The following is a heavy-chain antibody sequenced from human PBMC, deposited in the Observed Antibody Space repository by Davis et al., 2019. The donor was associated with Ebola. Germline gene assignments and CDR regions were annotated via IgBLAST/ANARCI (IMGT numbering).Heavy chain of an antibody. J-gene: IGHJ4*02. CDR3: GRVLHHYDSSGCGPSE. D-gene: IGHD3-22*01. CDR2: INTDGSST. Sequence: GESLKISCEASGFNFRGYVMSWVRQAPGKGLVWVSRINTDGSSTDYADSVKGRFTISRDNAKSSVYLQMSSLRAEDTAVYYCGRVLHHYDSSGCGPSEWGQGTLVTVSS. V-gene: IGHV3-74*01. CDR1: GFNFRGYV.